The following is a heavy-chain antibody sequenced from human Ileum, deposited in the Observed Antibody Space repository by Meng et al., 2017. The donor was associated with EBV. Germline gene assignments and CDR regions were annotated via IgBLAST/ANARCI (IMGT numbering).Heavy chain of an antibody. CDR3: ASSDYYRSDY. J-gene: IGHJ4*02. CDR2: TSHSGST. V-gene: IGHV4-4*03. CDR1: GVSTRRGDW. Sequence: HPQASDPDLVAASEPSPSPCVVSGVSTRRGDWWSWVRQPPGKGLDWIGETSHSGSTTYSPSLKSRVTISLDKSKNQLSLKLNSVTAADTAVYYCASSDYYRSDYWGQGTLVTVSS. D-gene: IGHD3-22*01.